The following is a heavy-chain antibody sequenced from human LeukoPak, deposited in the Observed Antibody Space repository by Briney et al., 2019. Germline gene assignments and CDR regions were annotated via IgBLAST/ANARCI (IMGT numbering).Heavy chain of an antibody. CDR3: ARGTYSSSSGLDTHFDY. J-gene: IGHJ4*02. CDR1: GYTLTNYY. D-gene: IGHD6-6*01. V-gene: IGHV1-46*01. Sequence: GASVKVSCKASGYTLTNYYMHWVRQAPGQGLEWMGIINPSGGSTSYAQKFQGRVTMTRDTSTSTVYMELGSLRSEDTAVYYCARGTYSSSSGLDTHFDYWGQGTLVTVSS. CDR2: INPSGGST.